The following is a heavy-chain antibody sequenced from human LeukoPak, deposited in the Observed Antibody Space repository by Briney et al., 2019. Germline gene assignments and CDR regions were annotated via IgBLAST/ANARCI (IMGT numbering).Heavy chain of an antibody. D-gene: IGHD4-17*01. V-gene: IGHV3-7*01. CDR3: ARVTTVTLDAFDI. J-gene: IGHJ3*02. Sequence: GGSLRLSCAASGFTFSSYWMSWVRQAPGKGLEWVANIKQDGNEKYYVDSVKGRFTISRDNAKNSLYLQMNSLRAEDTAVYYCARVTTVTLDAFDIWGQGTMVTVSS. CDR2: IKQDGNEK. CDR1: GFTFSSYW.